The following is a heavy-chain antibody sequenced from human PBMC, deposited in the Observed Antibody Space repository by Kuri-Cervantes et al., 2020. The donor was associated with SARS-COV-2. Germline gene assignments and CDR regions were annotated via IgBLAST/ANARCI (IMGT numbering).Heavy chain of an antibody. Sequence: SVKVSCKASGGTFSSYAISWVRQAPGQGLEWMGGIIPIFGTANYAQKFQGRVTITTDESTSTAYMELSSLRSEDTAVYYCARDGGLAAAGKFDYWGQGTLVTVSS. CDR2: IIPIFGTA. J-gene: IGHJ4*02. CDR3: ARDGGLAAAGKFDY. V-gene: IGHV1-69*05. CDR1: GGTFSSYA. D-gene: IGHD6-13*01.